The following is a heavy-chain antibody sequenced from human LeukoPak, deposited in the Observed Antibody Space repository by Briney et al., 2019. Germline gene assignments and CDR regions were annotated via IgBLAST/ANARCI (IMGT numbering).Heavy chain of an antibody. V-gene: IGHV3-7*01. Sequence: GGSLRLSCAASGFTFRNFWMSWVRQAPGKGLERLANVRQDGSETYYLDTVKGRFTISRDNTKNSLYLEMNSLRGEDTAVYYCTTSDESSGTNWGQGTLVTVSS. CDR1: GFTFRNFW. CDR2: VRQDGSET. J-gene: IGHJ4*02. D-gene: IGHD3-22*01. CDR3: TTSDESSGTN.